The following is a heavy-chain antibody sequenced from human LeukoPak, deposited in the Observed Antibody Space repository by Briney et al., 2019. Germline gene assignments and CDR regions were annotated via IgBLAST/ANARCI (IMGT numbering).Heavy chain of an antibody. V-gene: IGHV4-39*01. CDR2: SYYSGST. J-gene: IGHJ4*02. D-gene: IGHD6-19*01. Sequence: PSETLSLTCTVSGGSISSSSYYWGWVRQPPGKGLEWIGSSYYSGSTYYNPSLKSRVTISVDTSKTQFSLKLSSVTAADTAVYYCARLGGSSGWYGEKLYYFDYWGQGTLVTVSS. CDR3: ARLGGSSGWYGEKLYYFDY. CDR1: GGSISSSSYY.